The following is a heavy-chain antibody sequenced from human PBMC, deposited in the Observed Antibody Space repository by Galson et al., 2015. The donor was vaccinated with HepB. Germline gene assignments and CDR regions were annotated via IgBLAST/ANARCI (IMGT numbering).Heavy chain of an antibody. Sequence: SVKVSCKASGYTFTSYYMHWVRQAPGQGLEWMGIINPSGGSTSYEQKFQGRVTMTRDTSTSTVYMELSSLRSEDTTVYYCARDRGLPHRGGDSDDAFDIWGQGTMVTVSS. CDR2: INPSGGST. CDR1: GYTFTSYY. D-gene: IGHD2-21*02. V-gene: IGHV1-46*01. J-gene: IGHJ3*02. CDR3: ARDRGLPHRGGDSDDAFDI.